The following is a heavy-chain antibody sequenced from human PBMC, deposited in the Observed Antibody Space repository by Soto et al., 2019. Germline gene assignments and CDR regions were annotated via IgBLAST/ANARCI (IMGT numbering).Heavy chain of an antibody. Sequence: SEALSLTCAVDGGSCSGNYWSWIRRPPGKGLEWIGEINHSGSTNYNPSLKSRVTISVDTSKNQFSLKLSSVTAADTAVYYCARGVPYYGSGSYYDYWGQGTLVTVSS. CDR3: ARGVPYYGSGSYYDY. J-gene: IGHJ4*02. V-gene: IGHV4-34*01. CDR1: GGSCSGNY. CDR2: INHSGST. D-gene: IGHD3-10*01.